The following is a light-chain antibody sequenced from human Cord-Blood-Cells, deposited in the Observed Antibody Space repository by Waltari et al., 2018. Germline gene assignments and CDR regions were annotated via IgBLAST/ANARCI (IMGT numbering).Light chain of an antibody. CDR1: SSDVGGYNH. V-gene: IGLV2-14*01. J-gene: IGLJ1*01. Sequence: QSALTQPASVSGSPGQSITISCPGTSSDVGGYNHVSWYQQHPGKAPKLMIYDVSNRPSGISNRFSGSKSGNTASLTISGLQAEDEADYYCSSYTSSSTNYVFGTGTKVTVL. CDR3: SSYTSSSTNYV. CDR2: DVS.